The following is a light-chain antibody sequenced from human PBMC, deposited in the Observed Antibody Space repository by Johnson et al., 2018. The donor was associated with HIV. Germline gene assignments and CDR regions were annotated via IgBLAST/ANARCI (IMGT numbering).Light chain of an antibody. CDR1: SSNIGKNY. CDR3: GTWDSSLSAS. V-gene: IGLV1-51*01. Sequence: QSVLTQPPSVSAAPGQKVTISCSGSSSNIGKNYVSWYQQLPGTAPKLLIYDNNKRPSGIPDRFSGSKSGTSATLGTTGLQTGDEADYYCGTWDSSLSASFGTGTKVTVL. CDR2: DNN. J-gene: IGLJ1*01.